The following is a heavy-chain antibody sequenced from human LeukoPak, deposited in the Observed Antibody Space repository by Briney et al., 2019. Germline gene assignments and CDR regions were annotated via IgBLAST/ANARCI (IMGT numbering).Heavy chain of an antibody. Sequence: PGGSLRLSCAASGFTLSSYSMSWVRQAPGKGLEWVSSIGSSSSYIYYADSVKGRFTISRDNAKNSLYLQMNSLRAEDTAAYYCARAVGASYSGSYFFDYWGQGTLVTVSS. CDR3: ARAVGASYSGSYFFDY. CDR2: IGSSSSYI. J-gene: IGHJ4*02. D-gene: IGHD1-26*01. V-gene: IGHV3-21*01. CDR1: GFTLSSYS.